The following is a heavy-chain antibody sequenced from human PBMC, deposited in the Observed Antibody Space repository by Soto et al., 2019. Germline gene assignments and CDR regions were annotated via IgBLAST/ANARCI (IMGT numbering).Heavy chain of an antibody. J-gene: IGHJ6*02. D-gene: IGHD1-20*01. CDR2: VYSSGAT. CDR1: GDSVSNYY. Sequence: SETLSLTCTVSGDSVSNYYWSWIRQPAGRGLEWIGRVYSSGATNYNPSLNGRVTMSVDTSRNQFSLRLSSATAADTAIYYCTKGPNWNYYYYGVDVRGQGTAVTVSS. CDR3: TKGPNWNYYYYGVDV. V-gene: IGHV4-4*07.